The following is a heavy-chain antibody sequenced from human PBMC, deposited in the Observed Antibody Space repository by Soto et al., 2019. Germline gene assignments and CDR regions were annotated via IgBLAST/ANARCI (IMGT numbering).Heavy chain of an antibody. CDR3: ARFSMIAAAGWVDY. Sequence: LSLTCTVSGGSISSGGYYWSWIRQHPGKGLEWIGYIYYSGSTYYNPSLKSRVTISVDTSKNQFSLKLSSVTAADTAVYYCARFSMIAAAGWVDYWGQGTLVTVSS. CDR2: IYYSGST. J-gene: IGHJ4*02. CDR1: GGSISSGGYY. V-gene: IGHV4-31*03. D-gene: IGHD6-13*01.